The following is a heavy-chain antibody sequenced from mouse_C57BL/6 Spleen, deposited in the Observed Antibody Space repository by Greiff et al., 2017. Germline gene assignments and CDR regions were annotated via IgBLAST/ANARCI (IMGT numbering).Heavy chain of an antibody. Sequence: VQLQQPGAELVKPGASVTMSCKASGYTFTSYWITWVKQRPGQGLEWIGDIYPGSGSTNYNEKFKSKATLTVDTSSSTAYMQLSSLTSEDSAFSYCARSDYYGSSWFDYWGQGTTLTVSS. CDR3: ARSDYYGSSWFDY. D-gene: IGHD1-1*01. CDR2: IYPGSGST. V-gene: IGHV1-55*01. J-gene: IGHJ2*01. CDR1: GYTFTSYW.